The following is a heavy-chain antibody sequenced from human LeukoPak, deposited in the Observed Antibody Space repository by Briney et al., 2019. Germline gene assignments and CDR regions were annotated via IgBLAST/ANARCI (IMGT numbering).Heavy chain of an antibody. CDR1: GGTFTGYY. CDR3: ASSYSYGSYYFDY. Sequence: GSSVKVSCKASGGTFTGYYMHWVRQAPGQGLEWMGWINPNSGGTNYAQKFQGWVTMTRDTSISTAYMELSRLRSDDTAVYYCASSYSYGSYYFDYWGQGTLVTVSS. CDR2: INPNSGGT. J-gene: IGHJ4*02. V-gene: IGHV1-2*04. D-gene: IGHD5-18*01.